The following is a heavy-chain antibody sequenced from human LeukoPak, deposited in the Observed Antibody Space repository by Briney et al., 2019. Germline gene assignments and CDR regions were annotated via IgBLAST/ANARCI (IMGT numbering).Heavy chain of an antibody. J-gene: IGHJ4*02. V-gene: IGHV1-2*02. CDR1: GYTFTGYY. Sequence: GASVKVSCKASGYTFTGYYMHWVRQAPGQGLEWMGWINPNSGGTNYAQKFQGRVTMTRDTSISTAYMELSRLRSDDTAGYCCARDRGGYYYGSGEFDYWGQGTLVTVSS. CDR3: ARDRGGYYYGSGEFDY. CDR2: INPNSGGT. D-gene: IGHD3-10*01.